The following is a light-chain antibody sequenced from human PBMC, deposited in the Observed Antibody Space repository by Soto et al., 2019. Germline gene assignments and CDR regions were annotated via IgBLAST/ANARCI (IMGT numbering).Light chain of an antibody. CDR3: SAYTASRTYV. J-gene: IGLJ1*01. Sequence: QSALTQPASVSGSPGQSITISCTGTSSDVGAYNFVSWHQQHPGKAPKLMIYNVYDRPSGISYRFSGSKSGNTASLTISGLQGEDEADYYSSAYTASRTYVFGPGTKLTVL. V-gene: IGLV2-14*03. CDR2: NVY. CDR1: SSDVGAYNF.